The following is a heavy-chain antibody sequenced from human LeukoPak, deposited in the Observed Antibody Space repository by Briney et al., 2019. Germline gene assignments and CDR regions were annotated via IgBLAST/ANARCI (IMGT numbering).Heavy chain of an antibody. D-gene: IGHD3-10*01. V-gene: IGHV3-7*01. CDR3: ARGQGIYYGSQRAEYFQH. J-gene: IGHJ1*01. CDR2: IKQDGSEK. CDR1: GFTFSSYW. Sequence: GGSLRLSCAASGFTFSSYWMSWVRQAPGKGLEWVANIKQDGSEKYYVDSVKGRFTISRDNAKNTLYLQMNSLRAEDTAVYYCARGQGIYYGSQRAEYFQHWGQGTLVTVSS.